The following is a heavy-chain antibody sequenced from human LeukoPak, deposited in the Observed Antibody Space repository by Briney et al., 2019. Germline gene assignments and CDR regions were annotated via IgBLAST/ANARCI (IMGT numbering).Heavy chain of an antibody. Sequence: GGSLRLSCSASGFTFSRYAMQWVRQAPGKGLEYVSAISSNGGSTYYADSVKGRFTISRDNSKNTLYLQMSSLRDEDTAVYYCVIMPSSGWIFFDYWGQGTLVTVSS. J-gene: IGHJ4*02. CDR2: ISSNGGST. CDR3: VIMPSSGWIFFDY. CDR1: GFTFSRYA. D-gene: IGHD6-19*01. V-gene: IGHV3-64D*06.